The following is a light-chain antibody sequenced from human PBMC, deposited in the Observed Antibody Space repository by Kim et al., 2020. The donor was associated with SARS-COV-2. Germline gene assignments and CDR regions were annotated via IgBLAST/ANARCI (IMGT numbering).Light chain of an antibody. CDR1: QSVGGW. CDR3: QQYNNYPLT. CDR2: KAS. J-gene: IGKJ4*01. Sequence: SASVGDRVIITCRASQSVGGWLAWYQHKPGRAPKLLMSKASTLQTGVPSRFSGTDSGTEFTLTISSLQPDDFATYYCQQYNNYPLTFGAGTKLAI. V-gene: IGKV1-5*03.